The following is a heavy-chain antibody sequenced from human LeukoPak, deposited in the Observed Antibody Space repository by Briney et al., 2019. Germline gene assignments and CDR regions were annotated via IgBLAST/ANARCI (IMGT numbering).Heavy chain of an antibody. CDR2: ISYDGSNK. D-gene: IGHD4-23*01. J-gene: IGHJ4*02. V-gene: IGHV3-30*18. CDR1: GFTFSSYG. Sequence: GRSLRLSCATSGFTFSSYGMHWVRQAPGKGLEWVAVISYDGSNKYYADSVKGRFTISRDNSKNTLYLQMNSLRAEDTAVYYCAKDTNDYGGLFDYWGQGTLVTVSS. CDR3: AKDTNDYGGLFDY.